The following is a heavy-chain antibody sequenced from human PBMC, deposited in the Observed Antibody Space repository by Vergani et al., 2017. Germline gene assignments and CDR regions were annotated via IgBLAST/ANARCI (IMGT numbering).Heavy chain of an antibody. J-gene: IGHJ6*03. CDR3: AREGRIAXAGTPYYYYYYMDV. V-gene: IGHV3-11*01. D-gene: IGHD6-13*01. CDR1: GFTFSDYY. Sequence: QVQLVESGGGLVKPGGSLRLSCAASGFTFSDYYMSWIRQAPGKGLEWVSYISSSGSTIYYADSVKGRFTISRDNAKNSLYLQMNSLRAEDTAVYYCAREGRIAXAGTPYYYYYYMDVWGKGTTVTVSS. CDR2: ISSSGSTI.